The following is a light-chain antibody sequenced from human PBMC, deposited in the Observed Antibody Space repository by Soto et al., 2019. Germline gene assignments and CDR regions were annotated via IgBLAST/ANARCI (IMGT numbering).Light chain of an antibody. J-gene: IGKJ1*01. CDR2: GAT. V-gene: IGKV3-20*01. Sequence: EIVLTQSPGTLSLSPGERATLSCRASQSVGGNYLAWFQQKPGQTPRVLFYGATSRATGISDRFSARGSGADFTLTISRLEPEDSAVYYCQHYGRAPWTFGQGTKVDIK. CDR3: QHYGRAPWT. CDR1: QSVGGNY.